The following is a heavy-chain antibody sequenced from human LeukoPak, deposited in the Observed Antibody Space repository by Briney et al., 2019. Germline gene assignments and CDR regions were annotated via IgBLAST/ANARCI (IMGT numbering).Heavy chain of an antibody. D-gene: IGHD4-17*01. Sequence: PSETLSLTCTVSGGSISSYYWSWIRQPPGKGLEWIGYIYYSGSTNYNPSLKSRVTISVDTSKNQFSLKLSSVTAADTAVYYCAREPTVTTDWYFDLWGRGTLVTVSS. CDR3: AREPTVTTDWYFDL. V-gene: IGHV4-59*01. CDR2: IYYSGST. CDR1: GGSISSYY. J-gene: IGHJ2*01.